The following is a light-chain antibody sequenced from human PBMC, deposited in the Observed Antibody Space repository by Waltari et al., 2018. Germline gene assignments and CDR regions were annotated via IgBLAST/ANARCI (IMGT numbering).Light chain of an antibody. V-gene: IGLV2-11*01. CDR2: DVD. Sequence: QSALTPPRSVSGSPGQSVPIYCPGSGSDVGGYLDCPWYPHHPGRAPNVVIYDVDKRPSGVPDRFSGSQSGKTASLTISGLQAEDEGDYYCCSYAGRYTFVFGSGTRVTVL. CDR1: GSDVGGYLD. J-gene: IGLJ1*01. CDR3: CSYAGRYTFV.